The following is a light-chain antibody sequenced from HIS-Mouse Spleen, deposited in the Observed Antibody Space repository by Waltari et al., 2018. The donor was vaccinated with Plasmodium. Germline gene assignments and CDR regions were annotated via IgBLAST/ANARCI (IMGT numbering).Light chain of an antibody. CDR2: EDS. CDR1: ALPKKS. V-gene: IGLV3-10*01. CDR3: YSTDSSGNHRV. J-gene: IGLJ3*02. Sequence: SYELTQPPSVSVSPGQTARITCPGDALPKKSGYWYQQKSGQAPVLVIYEDSKRPSGIPERFSGSSSGTMATLTISGAQVEDEADYYCYSTDSSGNHRVFGRGTKLTVL.